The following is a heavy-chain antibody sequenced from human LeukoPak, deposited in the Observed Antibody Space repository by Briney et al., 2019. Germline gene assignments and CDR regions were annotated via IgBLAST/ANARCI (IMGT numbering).Heavy chain of an antibody. CDR3: ARAPYYYDSSGYFDY. Sequence: GGSLRLSCAASGFTVSSNYMSWVRQAPGKGLEWVSVIYSGGSTYYADSVKGRFTISRDNSKNTLYLQMNSLRAEDAAVYYCARAPYYYDSSGYFDYWGQGTLVTVSS. CDR1: GFTVSSNY. V-gene: IGHV3-53*01. J-gene: IGHJ4*02. CDR2: IYSGGST. D-gene: IGHD3-22*01.